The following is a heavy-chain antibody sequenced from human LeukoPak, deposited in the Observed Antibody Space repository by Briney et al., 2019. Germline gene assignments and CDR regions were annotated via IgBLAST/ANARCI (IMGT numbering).Heavy chain of an antibody. D-gene: IGHD6-13*01. Sequence: GGSLRLSCAASGFTFSSYSMNWVRQAPGKGLEWVSYISSSSSTIYYADSVKGRFTISRDNAKNSLYLQMNSLRAEDTAVYYCARRKGSSWSYYYYYYMDVWGKGTTVTVSS. CDR3: ARRKGSSWSYYYYYYMDV. V-gene: IGHV3-48*01. CDR2: ISSSSSTI. CDR1: GFTFSSYS. J-gene: IGHJ6*03.